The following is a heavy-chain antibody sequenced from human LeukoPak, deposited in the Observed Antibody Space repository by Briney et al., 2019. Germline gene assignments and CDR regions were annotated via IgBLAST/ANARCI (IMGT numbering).Heavy chain of an antibody. V-gene: IGHV3-48*01. D-gene: IGHD3-3*01. CDR3: ARDRSGHDDFWRGYYTNYFDP. Sequence: GGSLRLSCAASGFTFSSCSMNWVRQAPGKGLEWVSYNGSSSSTIYYGDSLKGGFTISRDNAKNSLYLQMNSLRVEDTAVYYCARDRSGHDDFWRGYYTNYFDPWGQGTLVTVSS. CDR2: NGSSSSTI. J-gene: IGHJ5*02. CDR1: GFTFSSCS.